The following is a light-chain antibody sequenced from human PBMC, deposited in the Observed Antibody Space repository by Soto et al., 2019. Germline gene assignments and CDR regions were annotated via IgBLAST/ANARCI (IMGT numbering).Light chain of an antibody. J-gene: IGLJ2*01. V-gene: IGLV2-14*01. CDR3: SSYTSISVV. Sequence: QSVLTQPASVSGSPGQSITISCTGTSSDIGAYNYVSWYQQHPGKAPKLMIYDVSNRPSGVSNRFSGSKSGNTASLTTSGLQAEDEADYYCSSYTSISVVFGGGTKLTVL. CDR1: SSDIGAYNY. CDR2: DVS.